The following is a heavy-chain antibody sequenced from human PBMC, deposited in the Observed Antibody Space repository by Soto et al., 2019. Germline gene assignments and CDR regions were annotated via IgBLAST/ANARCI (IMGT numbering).Heavy chain of an antibody. CDR1: GGTFSSYA. CDR2: IIPIFGTA. CDR3: AAIRITIFGVVKWKDYYYYGMDV. D-gene: IGHD3-3*01. V-gene: IGHV1-69*06. Sequence: SVKVSCKASGGTFSSYAISWLRQAAGQGLEWMGGIIPIFGTANYAQKFQGRVTITADKSTSTAYMELSSLRSEDTAVYYCAAIRITIFGVVKWKDYYYYGMDVWGQGTTVTVSS. J-gene: IGHJ6*02.